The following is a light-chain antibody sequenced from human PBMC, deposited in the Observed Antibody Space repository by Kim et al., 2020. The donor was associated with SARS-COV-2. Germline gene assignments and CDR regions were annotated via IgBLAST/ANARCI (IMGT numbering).Light chain of an antibody. V-gene: IGLV1-51*01. Sequence: KVTISCSGSSSNIGNNYVSWDQQLPGTAPKLLIYDNNKRPSGIPDRFSGSKSGTSATLGITGLQTGDEADYYCGTWDSSLSAGVVFGGGTKLTVL. CDR3: GTWDSSLSAGVV. CDR2: DNN. J-gene: IGLJ2*01. CDR1: SSNIGNNY.